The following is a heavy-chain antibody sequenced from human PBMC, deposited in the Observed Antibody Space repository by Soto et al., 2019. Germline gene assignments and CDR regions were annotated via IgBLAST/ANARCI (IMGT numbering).Heavy chain of an antibody. J-gene: IGHJ6*02. CDR1: GGSISSSNW. Sequence: QVQLQESGPGLVKPSGTLSLTCAVSGGSISSSNWWSWVRQPPGKGLEWIGEIYHSGSTNYNPSPXXRXPRSVDTSKYPFSLKLSSVTAAGPAVYYCARVVGGYYYGMDVWGQGTTVTVSS. D-gene: IGHD2-2*01. CDR2: IYHSGST. V-gene: IGHV4-4*02. CDR3: ARVVGGYYYGMDV.